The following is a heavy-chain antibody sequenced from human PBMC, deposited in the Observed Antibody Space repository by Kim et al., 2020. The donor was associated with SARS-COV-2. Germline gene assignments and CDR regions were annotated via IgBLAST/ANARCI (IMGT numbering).Heavy chain of an antibody. J-gene: IGHJ4*02. Sequence: ASVKVSCKASGYTFTSYAMNWVRQAPGQGLEWMGWINTNTGNPTYAQGFTGRFVFSLDTSVSTAYLQISSLKAEDTAVYYCARVDETIFGVVITVDNYWGQGTLVTVSS. D-gene: IGHD3-3*01. CDR2: INTNTGNP. CDR3: ARVDETIFGVVITVDNY. V-gene: IGHV7-4-1*02. CDR1: GYTFTSYA.